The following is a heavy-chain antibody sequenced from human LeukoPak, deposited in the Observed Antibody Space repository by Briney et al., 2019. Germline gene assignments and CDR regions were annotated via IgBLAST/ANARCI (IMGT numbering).Heavy chain of an antibody. CDR1: GYSFTSYW. Sequence: GESLKICCKGSGYSFTSYWIGCVRQTPGKGLEWMGIIYPGDSDTRYSPSFQGQVTISADKSISTAYLQWSSLTASDTAMYCCARLRPEGLWCDYWGQGTLVTVSS. CDR2: IYPGDSDT. V-gene: IGHV5-51*01. CDR3: ARLRPEGLWCDY. J-gene: IGHJ4*02. D-gene: IGHD4/OR15-4a*01.